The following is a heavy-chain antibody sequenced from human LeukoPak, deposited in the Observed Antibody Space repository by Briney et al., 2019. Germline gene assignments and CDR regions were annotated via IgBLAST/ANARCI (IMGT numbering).Heavy chain of an antibody. Sequence: GGSLRLSCAASGFTFSSYSMNWVRQAPGKGLEWVSYISSSGSTIYYADSVKGRFTISRDNAKNSLYLQMNSLRAEDTAVYYCARSMVRGVMGWYFDLWGRGTLVTVSS. CDR1: GFTFSSYS. CDR3: ARSMVRGVMGWYFDL. D-gene: IGHD3-10*01. J-gene: IGHJ2*01. CDR2: ISSSGSTI. V-gene: IGHV3-48*04.